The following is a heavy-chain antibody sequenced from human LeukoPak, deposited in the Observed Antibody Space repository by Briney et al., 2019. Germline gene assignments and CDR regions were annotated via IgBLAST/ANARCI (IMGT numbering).Heavy chain of an antibody. J-gene: IGHJ3*02. CDR3: AKKIGDTGATDAFDI. CDR2: LSASGAYT. Sequence: PGGSLRLSCAASGITFSSYAMSWVRQAPGKGLEWVSGLSASGAYTYYADSVKGRFTISRDNYKNTLYMQMNSLRAEDTAVYYCAKKIGDTGATDAFDIWGQGTMVTVSS. V-gene: IGHV3-23*01. CDR1: GITFSSYA. D-gene: IGHD6-25*01.